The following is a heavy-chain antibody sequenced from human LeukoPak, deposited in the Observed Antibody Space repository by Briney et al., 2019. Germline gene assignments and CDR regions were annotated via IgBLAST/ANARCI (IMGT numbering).Heavy chain of an antibody. Sequence: ASVKVSCKASGYTFTSYYMHWVRQAPGQGPEWMGIINPSGGSTSYAQKFQGRVTMTRDTSTSTVYMELSSLRSEDTAVYYCARDQRGTGGNHQFWFDPWGQGTLVTVSS. V-gene: IGHV1-46*01. CDR3: ARDQRGTGGNHQFWFDP. CDR2: INPSGGST. CDR1: GYTFTSYY. J-gene: IGHJ5*02. D-gene: IGHD2-8*02.